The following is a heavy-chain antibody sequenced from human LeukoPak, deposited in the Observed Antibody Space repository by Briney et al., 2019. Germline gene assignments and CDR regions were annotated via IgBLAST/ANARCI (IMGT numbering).Heavy chain of an antibody. CDR1: GGSISSYY. J-gene: IGHJ5*02. CDR3: ARRLWFGELLAWFDP. CDR2: IYYSGST. V-gene: IGHV4-59*08. D-gene: IGHD3-10*01. Sequence: SETLSLTCTVSGGSISSYYWSWIRQPPGKGLEWIGYIYYSGSTNYNPSLKSRVTISVDTSKNQFSLKLSSVTAADTAVYYCARRLWFGELLAWFDPWGQGTLVTV.